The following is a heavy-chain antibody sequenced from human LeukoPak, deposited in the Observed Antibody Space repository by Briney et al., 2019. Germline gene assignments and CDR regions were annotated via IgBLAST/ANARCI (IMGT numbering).Heavy chain of an antibody. CDR2: ISGSGGST. Sequence: GGSLRLSCAASGFTFSSYSMSWVRQAPGKGLEWVSAISGSGGSTYYADSVKGRFIISRDNSKNTLYLQMNSLRAEDTAVYYCAKGQIVVVPAAISYWGQGTLVTVSS. J-gene: IGHJ4*02. D-gene: IGHD2-2*02. V-gene: IGHV3-23*01. CDR1: GFTFSSYS. CDR3: AKGQIVVVPAAISY.